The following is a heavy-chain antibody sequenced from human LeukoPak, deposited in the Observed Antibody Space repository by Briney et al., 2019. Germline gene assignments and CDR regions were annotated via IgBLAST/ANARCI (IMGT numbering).Heavy chain of an antibody. J-gene: IGHJ4*02. V-gene: IGHV3-30*03. CDR2: ISHDGNDR. CDR1: GFTFSSYD. CDR3: ARDSILRSWVNDY. Sequence: PGGSLRLSCAASGFTFSSYDMHWVRQAPGKGLEWVAVISHDGNDRYYADSVKGRFTVSRDHSKSTLYLQMNSLRSDDTAVYYCARDSILRSWVNDYWGQGTLVTVSS. D-gene: IGHD6-13*01.